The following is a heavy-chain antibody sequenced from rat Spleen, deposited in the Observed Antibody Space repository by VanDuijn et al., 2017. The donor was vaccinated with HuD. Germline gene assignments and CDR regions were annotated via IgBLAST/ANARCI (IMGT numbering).Heavy chain of an antibody. J-gene: IGHJ2*01. D-gene: IGHD1-7*01. CDR1: GFTFSNYY. V-gene: IGHV5-25*01. Sequence: EVQLVESGGGLVQPGRSMKLSCAASGFTFSNYYMAWVRQAPTKGLEWVAAISAGGGNTYFRDYVKGRFTISRDNGKTTLYLQMNSLRSEDTAMYYCAAWRYYGPHYWGQGVMVTVSS. CDR2: ISAGGGNT. CDR3: AAWRYYGPHY.